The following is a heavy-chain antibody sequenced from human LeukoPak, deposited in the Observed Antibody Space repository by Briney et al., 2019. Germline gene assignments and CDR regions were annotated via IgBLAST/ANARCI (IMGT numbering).Heavy chain of an antibody. D-gene: IGHD6-6*01. J-gene: IGHJ4*02. Sequence: GGSLRLSCAASGFTFSSYGMHWVRQAPGKGLEWVAVISYDGSNKYYADSVKGRFTISRDNSKNMLYLQMNSLRAEDTAVYYCAKWKYSNSGIDDYWGQGTLVTVSS. V-gene: IGHV3-30*18. CDR2: ISYDGSNK. CDR3: AKWKYSNSGIDDY. CDR1: GFTFSSYG.